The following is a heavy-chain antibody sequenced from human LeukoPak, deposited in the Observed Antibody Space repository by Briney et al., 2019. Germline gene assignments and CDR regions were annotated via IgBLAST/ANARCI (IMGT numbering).Heavy chain of an antibody. CDR2: INHSGST. CDR3: ASVGYCSSTSYDY. Sequence: SETLSLTCAVYGGSFSGYYWSWIRQPPGKGLEWIGEINHSGSTNYNPSLKSRVTISVDTSKNQFSLKLSSVTAADTAVYYCASVGYCSSTSYDYWGQGTLVTVSS. V-gene: IGHV4-34*01. J-gene: IGHJ4*02. D-gene: IGHD2-2*01. CDR1: GGSFSGYY.